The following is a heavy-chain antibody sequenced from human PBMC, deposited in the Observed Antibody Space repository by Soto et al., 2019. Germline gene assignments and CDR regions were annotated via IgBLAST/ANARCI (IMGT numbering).Heavy chain of an antibody. J-gene: IGHJ3*02. Sequence: GESLKISCKGSGYSFTSYWIGWVRQMPGKGLEWMGIIYPGESDTRYSPSSQGQVTISADKSISTAYLQWSSLKASDTAMYYCAGSDDAFEYSSSGAFDIWGQGTMVTISS. D-gene: IGHD6-6*01. CDR2: IYPGESDT. CDR1: GYSFTSYW. CDR3: AGSDDAFEYSSSGAFDI. V-gene: IGHV5-51*01.